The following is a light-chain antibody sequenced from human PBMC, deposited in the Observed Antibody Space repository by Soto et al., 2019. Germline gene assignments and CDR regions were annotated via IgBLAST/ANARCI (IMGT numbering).Light chain of an antibody. Sequence: QSVLTQPPPVSGAPGQRVTISCTGSSSNIGAGYDVHWYQQLPGTAPKLLIYGNSNRPSGVPDRFSGSKSGTSASLAITGLQAEDEADYYCQSYDSSLIVFGTGTKVTVL. V-gene: IGLV1-40*01. J-gene: IGLJ1*01. CDR1: SSNIGAGYD. CDR3: QSYDSSLIV. CDR2: GNS.